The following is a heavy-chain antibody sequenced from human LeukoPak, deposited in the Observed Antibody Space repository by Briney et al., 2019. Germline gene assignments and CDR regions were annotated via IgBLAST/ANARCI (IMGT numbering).Heavy chain of an antibody. V-gene: IGHV3-21*01. D-gene: IGHD3-16*02. J-gene: IGHJ4*02. Sequence: GGSLRLSCAASGFPFSSYSMNWVRQAPGEGLEWVSSISSSSSYIYYADSVKGRFTISRDNAKNSLYLQMNSLRAEDTAVYYCASGHSRGYDYVWGSYRDMGGYWGQGTLVTVSS. CDR1: GFPFSSYS. CDR3: ASGHSRGYDYVWGSYRDMGGY. CDR2: ISSSSSYI.